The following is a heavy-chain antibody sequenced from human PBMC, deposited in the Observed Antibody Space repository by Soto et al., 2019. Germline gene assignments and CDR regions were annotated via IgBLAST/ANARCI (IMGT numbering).Heavy chain of an antibody. CDR3: ARDPMYYDFWSGYAVD. D-gene: IGHD3-3*01. CDR1: GFTFSTYG. V-gene: IGHV3-33*01. CDR2: IWYDGSNK. J-gene: IGHJ4*02. Sequence: GGSLRLSCAASGFTFSTYGMHWVRQAPGKGLEWVAVIWYDGSNKYYADSVKGRFTISRDNSKNTLYLQMNSLRAEDTAVYYCARDPMYYDFWSGYAVDWGQGTLVTVSS.